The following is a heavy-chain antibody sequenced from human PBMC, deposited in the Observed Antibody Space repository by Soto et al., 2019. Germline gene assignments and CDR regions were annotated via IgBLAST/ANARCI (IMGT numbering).Heavy chain of an antibody. CDR3: AAMVRGVIITRKFDY. CDR1: GGSISGGGYY. CDR2: IYYSGST. Sequence: SETLSLTCTVPGGSISGGGYYWSWIRQHPGKGLEWIGYIYYSGSTYYNPSLKSRVTISVDTSKNQFSLKLSSVTAADTAVYYCAAMVRGVIITRKFDYWGQGTLVTVSS. D-gene: IGHD3-10*01. V-gene: IGHV4-31*03. J-gene: IGHJ4*02.